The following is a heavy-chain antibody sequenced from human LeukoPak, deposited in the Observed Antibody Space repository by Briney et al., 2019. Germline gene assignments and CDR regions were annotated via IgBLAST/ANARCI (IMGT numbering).Heavy chain of an antibody. D-gene: IGHD1-14*01. CDR3: AKFGPNQYALDY. J-gene: IGHJ4*02. CDR2: ISYDGSNK. Sequence: PGGSLRLSCAASGFXFSNYGIHWVRQAPGKGLEWVAVISYDGSNKDYADSVRGRFTISRDSSRNTLYLQMNSLRAEDTAVYYCAKFGPNQYALDYWGQGTLVTVSS. V-gene: IGHV3-30*18. CDR1: GFXFSNYG.